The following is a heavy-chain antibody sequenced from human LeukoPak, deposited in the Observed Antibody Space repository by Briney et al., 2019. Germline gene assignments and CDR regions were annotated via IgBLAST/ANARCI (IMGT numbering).Heavy chain of an antibody. D-gene: IGHD2-2*01. J-gene: IGHJ4*02. CDR3: ARVGSTSCLDY. V-gene: IGHV4-59*01. CDR1: GDSISSYY. CDR2: IYYSGST. Sequence: RPSETLSLTCTVSGDSISSYYWSWIRQPPGKGLEWIGYIYYSGSTNYNPSLKSRVTISVDTSKNQFSLKLSSVTAADTAVYYCARVGSTSCLDYWGQGTLVTVSS.